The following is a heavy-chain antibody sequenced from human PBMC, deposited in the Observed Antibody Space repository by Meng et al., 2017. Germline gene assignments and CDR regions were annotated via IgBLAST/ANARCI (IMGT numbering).Heavy chain of an antibody. V-gene: IGHV3-23*04. CDR3: AKLIAPSAY. Sequence: QLGESGGGVVQPGGSLRLSCAASGVTFSSYGMTWVRQAPGEGLEWVSAIGGSGGSTYYADSVKGRFTISRDNSKNTLFLQMNSLRVEDTAVYYCAKLIAPSAYWGQGTLVTVSS. J-gene: IGHJ4*02. CDR1: GVTFSSYG. D-gene: IGHD2/OR15-2a*01. CDR2: IGGSGGST.